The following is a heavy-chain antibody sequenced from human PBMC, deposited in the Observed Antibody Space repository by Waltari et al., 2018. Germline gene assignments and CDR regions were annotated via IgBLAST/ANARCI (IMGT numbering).Heavy chain of an antibody. V-gene: IGHV4-59*01. CDR3: ARDPGSASWYGAFDV. J-gene: IGHJ3*01. Sequence: QVQLQESGPGLVKPSETLSLTCIVSGASITSYYWNWIRQPPGKGLEWIGYLYNSGSTNYNPSLKSRVTISVDTSKNQFSLKLTSVTAADTAVYYCARDPGSASWYGAFDVWGQGTMVSVSS. D-gene: IGHD6-13*01. CDR1: GASITSYY. CDR2: LYNSGST.